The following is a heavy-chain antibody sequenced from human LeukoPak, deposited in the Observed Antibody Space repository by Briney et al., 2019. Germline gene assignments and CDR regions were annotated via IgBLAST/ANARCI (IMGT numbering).Heavy chain of an antibody. CDR3: AKGSDRDYYYYYMDV. J-gene: IGHJ6*03. V-gene: IGHV4-30-2*01. Sequence: PSQTLSLTCTVSDGSISSGGYYWSWIRQPPGKGLEWIGYIYHSGSTYYNPSLKSRVTISVDRSKNQFSLKLSSVTAADTAVYYCAKGSDRDYYYYYMDVWGKGTTVTVSS. CDR2: IYHSGST. CDR1: DGSISSGGYY.